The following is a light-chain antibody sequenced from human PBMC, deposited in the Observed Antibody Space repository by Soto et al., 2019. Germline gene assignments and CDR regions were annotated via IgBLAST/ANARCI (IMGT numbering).Light chain of an antibody. CDR2: EVS. CDR1: SSDVGAYNY. J-gene: IGLJ3*02. Sequence: QSALTQPASVSGSPGQSITISCTGTSSDVGAYNYVSWYQQHPGKAPKLMIYEVSNRPSGVSNRFSGSKSGNTASLTISGLQAEDEAYYYCSSYTTTGTLGVFGGGTKLTGL. V-gene: IGLV2-14*01. CDR3: SSYTTTGTLGV.